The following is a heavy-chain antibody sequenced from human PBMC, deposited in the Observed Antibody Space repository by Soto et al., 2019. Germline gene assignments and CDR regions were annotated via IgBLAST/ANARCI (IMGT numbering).Heavy chain of an antibody. CDR2: IIPIFGTA. D-gene: IGHD1-26*01. V-gene: IGHV1-69*05. CDR3: ARARGVVGATGDAFDI. Sequence: QVQLVQSGAEVKKPGSSVKVSCKASGGTFSSYAISWVRQAPGQGLEWMGGIIPIFGTANYAQKFQGRVTMTTDESTGTAYMELSSLRSEDTAVYYCARARGVVGATGDAFDIWGQGTMVTVSS. J-gene: IGHJ3*02. CDR1: GGTFSSYA.